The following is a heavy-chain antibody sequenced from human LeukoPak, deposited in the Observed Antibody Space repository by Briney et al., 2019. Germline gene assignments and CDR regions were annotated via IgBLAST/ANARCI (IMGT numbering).Heavy chain of an antibody. CDR2: AGWAGGTT. V-gene: IGHV3-43*01. CDR3: AKELDTMFFDY. Sequence: GGSLRLSCATSGFNFDRYTIHWVRQAPGKGLEWVSLAGWAGGTTFYSDSVRGRFTISRDSGRKSVYLQMNSLTTDDTAFYFCAKELDTMFFDYWGQGALATVSS. CDR1: GFNFDRYT. D-gene: IGHD3-10*02. J-gene: IGHJ4*02.